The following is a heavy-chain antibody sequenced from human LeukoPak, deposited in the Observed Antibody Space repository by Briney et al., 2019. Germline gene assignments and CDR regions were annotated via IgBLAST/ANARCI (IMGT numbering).Heavy chain of an antibody. V-gene: IGHV4-39*01. CDR3: AGRPLAVALDY. D-gene: IGHD6-19*01. CDR2: IYYSGST. J-gene: IGHJ4*02. CDR1: GGSISSSSYY. Sequence: SETLSLTCTVSGGSISSSSYYWGWIRQPPGKGLEWIGSIYYSGSTYYNPSLKSRVTISVDTSKNQFSLKLSSVTAADTAVYYCAGRPLAVALDYWGQGTLVTVSS.